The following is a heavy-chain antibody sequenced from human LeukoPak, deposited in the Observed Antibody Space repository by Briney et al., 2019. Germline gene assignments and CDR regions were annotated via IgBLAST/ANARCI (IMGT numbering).Heavy chain of an antibody. D-gene: IGHD3-10*01. CDR2: IIPILGIA. Sequence: SVKVSFKASGGTFSSYAISWVRQAPGQGLEWMGRIIPILGIANYAQKFQGRVTITADKSTSTAYMVLSSLRSEDTAVYYCARDRDYGSGTTVAFDIWGQGTMVTVSS. V-gene: IGHV1-69*04. CDR3: ARDRDYGSGTTVAFDI. J-gene: IGHJ3*02. CDR1: GGTFSSYA.